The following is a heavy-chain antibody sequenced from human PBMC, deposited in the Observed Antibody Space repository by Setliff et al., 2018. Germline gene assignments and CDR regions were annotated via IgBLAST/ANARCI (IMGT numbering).Heavy chain of an antibody. J-gene: IGHJ4*02. Sequence: LSLTCTVSGGSISSDIWSWIRQPPGKGLEWIGQIHTGSTNYNPSLRSRVTISVDTSNNHFSLKLSSVTAADTAVYYCARHFRSSKVQFLEYLTDYYFDSWGQGTLVTVSS. V-gene: IGHV4-4*08. D-gene: IGHD3-3*01. CDR3: ARHFRSSKVQFLEYLTDYYFDS. CDR2: IHTGST. CDR1: GGSISSDI.